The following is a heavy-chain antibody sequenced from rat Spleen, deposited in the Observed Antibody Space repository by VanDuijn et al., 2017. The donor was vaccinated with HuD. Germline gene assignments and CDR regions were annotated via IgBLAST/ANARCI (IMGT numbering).Heavy chain of an antibody. D-gene: IGHD1-9*01. V-gene: IGHV5-22*01. CDR1: GFTFGDYG. CDR3: ARRHYGYTDDLDY. Sequence: EVQLVESGGGLVQPGRSMKLSCADSGFTFGDYGMAWIRQAPTKGLEWVASISYGDSSGHSSTYYRDSVKGRFTISRDNAKSTLSRQMYSLRSEDTATYYCARRHYGYTDDLDYWGQGVMVTVSS. CDR2: ISYGDSSGHSST. J-gene: IGHJ2*01.